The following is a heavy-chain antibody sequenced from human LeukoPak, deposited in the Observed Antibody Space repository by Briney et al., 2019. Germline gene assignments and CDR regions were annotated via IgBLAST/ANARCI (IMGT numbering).Heavy chain of an antibody. J-gene: IGHJ4*02. Sequence: ASVKVSCKASGYTFTSHGISWVRQAPGQGLEWMGWISGYNGNTNYAQKLQGRVTMTTDTSTSTAYMELRSLRSGDTAVYYCARDLKRGYSSGRYSWGTGSSNDYWGQGTLVTVSS. V-gene: IGHV1-18*01. CDR1: GYTFTSHG. CDR3: ARDLKRGYSSGRYSWGTGSSNDY. CDR2: ISGYNGNT. D-gene: IGHD6-19*01.